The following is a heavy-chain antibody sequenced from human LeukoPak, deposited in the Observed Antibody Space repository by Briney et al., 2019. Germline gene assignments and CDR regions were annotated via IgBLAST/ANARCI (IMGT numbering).Heavy chain of an antibody. Sequence: SETLSLTCTVSGXSISNYYGTWIRQPPGKGLEWIGYIYYSGSTNYNPSLKSRVTISVDTSKNQFSLNLTSVTAADTAVYYCARPPVLDYWGQGTLVTVSA. CDR2: IYYSGST. CDR3: ARPPVLDY. V-gene: IGHV4-59*08. CDR1: GXSISNYY. J-gene: IGHJ4*02.